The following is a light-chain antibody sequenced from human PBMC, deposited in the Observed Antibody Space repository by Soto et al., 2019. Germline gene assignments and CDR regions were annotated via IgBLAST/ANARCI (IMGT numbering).Light chain of an antibody. Sequence: QSALTQPASVSGSPGQSIAISCTGTSSDVGAYNYVCWYQQYPGKAPKLIIYDVTNRPSGVSDRFSGSKSGNTASLTISGLQAEDEADYYCTSYTTSSTYVFGTGTKVTVL. CDR3: TSYTTSSTYV. CDR1: SSDVGAYNY. J-gene: IGLJ1*01. V-gene: IGLV2-14*01. CDR2: DVT.